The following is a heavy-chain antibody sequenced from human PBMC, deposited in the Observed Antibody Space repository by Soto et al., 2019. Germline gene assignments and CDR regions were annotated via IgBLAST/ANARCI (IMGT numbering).Heavy chain of an antibody. CDR2: ISGYNGNP. J-gene: IGHJ6*02. CDR1: GYSFTTYG. V-gene: IGHV1-18*01. Sequence: QVQLVQSGGEVKKPGASVKVSCETSGYSFTTYGISWVRQAPGQGLEWMGWISGYNGNPHYAQKFQGRVSMTTDTSTSTAYMELRTLRSDDTAVYYCAREGPAPFYYYGMDVWGQGTTVTVSS. CDR3: AREGPAPFYYYGMDV.